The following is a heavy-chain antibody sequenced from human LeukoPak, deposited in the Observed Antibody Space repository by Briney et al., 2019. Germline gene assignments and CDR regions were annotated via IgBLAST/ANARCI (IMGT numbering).Heavy chain of an antibody. J-gene: IGHJ4*02. CDR1: GYSISNVYY. CDR3: ARRHSSGCFYY. V-gene: IGHV4-38-2*02. CDR2: IYRSEST. D-gene: IGHD6-19*01. Sequence: SETLSLTCTVSGYSISNVYYWDWIRHPPGRGLDWIGNIYRSESTSYNPSLKSRVTISVDTSKNQFSLKVNSVTAADTAVYYCARRHSSGCFYYWGQGTLVTVSS.